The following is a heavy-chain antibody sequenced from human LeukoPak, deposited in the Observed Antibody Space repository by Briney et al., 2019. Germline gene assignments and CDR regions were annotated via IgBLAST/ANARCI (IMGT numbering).Heavy chain of an antibody. CDR3: ARDIAAAGTGWFDP. V-gene: IGHV4-59*01. CDR2: IYYSGST. Sequence: PSETLSLTCTVSGGSISSYYWSWIRQPPGKGLEWIGYIYYSGSTNYNPSLKSRVTISVDTSKNQFSLKLSSVTAADTAVYYRARDIAAAGTGWFDPWGQGTLVTVSS. D-gene: IGHD6-13*01. J-gene: IGHJ5*02. CDR1: GGSISSYY.